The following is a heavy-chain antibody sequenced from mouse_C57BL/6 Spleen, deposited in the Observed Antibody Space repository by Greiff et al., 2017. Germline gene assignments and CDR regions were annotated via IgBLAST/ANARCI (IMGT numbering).Heavy chain of an antibody. V-gene: IGHV1-72*01. CDR1: GYTFTSYW. CDR2: IDPNSGGT. J-gene: IGHJ2*01. Sequence: QVQLKESGAELVKPGASVKLSCKASGYTFTSYWMHWVKPRPGRGLEWLGRIDPNSGGTKYNEKFKSKATLTVDKPSSTAYMQLSSLTSEDSAVYDCARDGSSPYYVDYWGQGTTRTVSS. D-gene: IGHD1-1*01. CDR3: ARDGSSPYYVDY.